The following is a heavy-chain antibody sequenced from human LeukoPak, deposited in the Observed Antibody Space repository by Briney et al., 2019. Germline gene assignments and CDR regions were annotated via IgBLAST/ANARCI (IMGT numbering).Heavy chain of an antibody. V-gene: IGHV3-21*01. CDR3: ARAGLGMVAWGAFDI. J-gene: IGHJ3*02. D-gene: IGHD2-8*01. Sequence: GGSLRLSCAASGFTFSSYTMNWVRQAPGKGLEWVSSISSSSSYIYYADSVKGRFTISRDNAKNSLYLQMNSLRAEDTAVYYCARAGLGMVAWGAFDIWGQGTMVTVSS. CDR2: ISSSSSYI. CDR1: GFTFSSYT.